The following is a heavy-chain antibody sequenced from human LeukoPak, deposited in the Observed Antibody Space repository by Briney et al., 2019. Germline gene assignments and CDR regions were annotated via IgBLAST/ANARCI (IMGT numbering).Heavy chain of an antibody. Sequence: GSLRPSFSASGFHLNNHWMHWVRQAPGKGLVWVQRIISDGSSTSYADSVKGRFTISRDNAKNTLYLQMNSLRAGDTAVYYCSRDQYDSGVGGDWGQGTLVTVSS. CDR3: SRDQYDSGVGGD. J-gene: IGHJ4*02. D-gene: IGHD3-22*01. CDR2: IISDGSST. CDR1: GFHLNNHW. V-gene: IGHV3-74*01.